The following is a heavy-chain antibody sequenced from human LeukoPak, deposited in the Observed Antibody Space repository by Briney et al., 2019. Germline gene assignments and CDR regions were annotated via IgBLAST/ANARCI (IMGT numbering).Heavy chain of an antibody. CDR2: IKQDGSVQ. CDR1: KFTFSSYW. CDR3: TRLTVVAATTY. V-gene: IGHV3-7*01. D-gene: IGHD2-15*01. J-gene: IGHJ4*02. Sequence: PGGSLRLSCAASKFTFSSYWMSWVRQAPGKGLEWVANIKQDGSVQFYMDSLKGRFSVSRDNAKNSLYLQMNGLRVEDTAVYYCTRLTVVAATTYWGQGALVTVSS.